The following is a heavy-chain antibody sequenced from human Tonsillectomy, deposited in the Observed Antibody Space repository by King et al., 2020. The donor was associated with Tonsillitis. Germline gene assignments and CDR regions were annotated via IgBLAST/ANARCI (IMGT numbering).Heavy chain of an antibody. Sequence: VQLVESGGGLVKPGGSLRLSCAASGFTFNNYGMNWVRQAPGKGLEWVSSISSSSSYIHYADSVKGRFTISRDNAKNSLYLQMNSLGAEDTAVYYCARDDYGGVFDIWGQGTMVTVSS. CDR1: GFTFNNYG. CDR2: ISSSSSYI. J-gene: IGHJ3*02. CDR3: ARDDYGGVFDI. D-gene: IGHD4-23*01. V-gene: IGHV3-21*01.